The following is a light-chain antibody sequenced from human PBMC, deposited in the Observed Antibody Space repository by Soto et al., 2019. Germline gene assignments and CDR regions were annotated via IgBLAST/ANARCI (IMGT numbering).Light chain of an antibody. J-gene: IGKJ2*01. CDR1: QSVNSD. Sequence: EIVLTQSPATLSVSPGNRATLSCRASQSVNSDLAWYQQKPGQAPRLLIYGASTRATGTPTRFSGSGSGTEFTLTISSLQSEDFAVYFCQQYNNWPPYTFGQGTKVDIK. V-gene: IGKV3-15*01. CDR3: QQYNNWPPYT. CDR2: GAS.